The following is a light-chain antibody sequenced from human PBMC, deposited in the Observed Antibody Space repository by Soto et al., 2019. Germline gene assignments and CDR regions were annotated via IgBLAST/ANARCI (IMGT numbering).Light chain of an antibody. CDR1: QSVSRNY. Sequence: EIVLTQSPGTLSLSPGATATLSCRASQSVSRNYLAWFQQKPGQAPRLLIHGASSRAAGTPDRFSGSGSGTDFTLTISRLEPEDFAVYYGHHYGDSPIYTFGPGTKVDFK. CDR2: GAS. CDR3: HHYGDSPIYT. J-gene: IGKJ3*01. V-gene: IGKV3-20*01.